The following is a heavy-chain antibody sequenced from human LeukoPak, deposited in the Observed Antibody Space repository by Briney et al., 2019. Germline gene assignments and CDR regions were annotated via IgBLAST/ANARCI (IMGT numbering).Heavy chain of an antibody. CDR3: ARDGEALRRFDY. D-gene: IGHD3-10*01. CDR1: GGSFSGYY. Sequence: PSETLSLTCAVHGGSFSGYYWSWIRQPPGKGLEWIGEINHSGSTNYNPSLKSRVTISVDTSKNQFSLKLSSVTAADTAVYYCARDGEALRRFDYWGQGTLVTVSS. CDR2: INHSGST. V-gene: IGHV4-34*01. J-gene: IGHJ4*02.